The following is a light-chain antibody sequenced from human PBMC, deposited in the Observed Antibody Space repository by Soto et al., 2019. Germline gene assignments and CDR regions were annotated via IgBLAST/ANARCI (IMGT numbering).Light chain of an antibody. J-gene: IGKJ1*01. CDR2: GAS. CDR3: QQYGGPVPWT. Sequence: EVVLTQSPGTLSLSPGERATVSCRASQTISRNYLAWYQKKPGQAPRLLIYGASTRATVIPDRFTGSGSGTDFTLTIARLEPEDFAVYYCQQYGGPVPWTFGQGTKVEV. V-gene: IGKV3-20*01. CDR1: QTISRNY.